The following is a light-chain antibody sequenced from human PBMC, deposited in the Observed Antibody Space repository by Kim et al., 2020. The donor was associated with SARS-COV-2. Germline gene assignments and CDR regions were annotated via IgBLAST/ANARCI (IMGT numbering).Light chain of an antibody. CDR2: STN. CDR1: TGAVTSGNY. V-gene: IGLV7-43*01. CDR3: LLYYGGAQLV. J-gene: IGLJ3*02. Sequence: GGTVTLTCASNTGAVTSGNYPNWFQQKPGQAPRALIYSTNNRHSWTPARFSGSLLGDKAALTLSGVQPEDEADYHCLLYYGGAQLVFGGGTQLTVL.